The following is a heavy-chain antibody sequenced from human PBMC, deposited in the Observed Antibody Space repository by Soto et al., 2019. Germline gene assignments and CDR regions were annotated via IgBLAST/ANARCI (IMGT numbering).Heavy chain of an antibody. Sequence: EVQLVESGGGVVQPGGSLRLSCAVSGFTFSSHWMHWVRQAPGKGLVWVSYINSDGTTTTYADSVKGRFTISRDNAKDTLYLQLKSLRAEDTAVYYCARDVSYSMDVWGQGTTVTVSS. CDR1: GFTFSSHW. V-gene: IGHV3-74*01. CDR2: INSDGTTT. CDR3: ARDVSYSMDV. J-gene: IGHJ6*02.